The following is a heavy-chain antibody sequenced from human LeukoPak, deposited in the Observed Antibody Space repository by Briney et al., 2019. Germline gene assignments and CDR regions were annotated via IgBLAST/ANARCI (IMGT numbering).Heavy chain of an antibody. J-gene: IGHJ4*02. V-gene: IGHV1-69*01. D-gene: IGHD3-3*01. CDR2: IIPIFGTA. CDR3: ARSDLYDFRSGYPFDY. Sequence: SVKVSCKASGGTFSSYAISWVRQAPGQGLEWMGGIIPIFGTANYAQKFQGRVTITADESTSTAYMELSSLRSEDTAVYYCARSDLYDFRSGYPFDYWGQGTLVTVSS. CDR1: GGTFSSYA.